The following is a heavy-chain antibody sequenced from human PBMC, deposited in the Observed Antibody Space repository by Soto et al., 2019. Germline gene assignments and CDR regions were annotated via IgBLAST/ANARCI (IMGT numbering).Heavy chain of an antibody. Sequence: WGSLRLSCAASGITFSSYSMTCVRQAPGQGLEWVSSISSSSSYIYYADSVKGRFTISRDNAKNSLYLQMNSLRAEDTAVYYCARDFFLGGWPLDYWGQGTLVTVSS. CDR3: ARDFFLGGWPLDY. CDR1: GITFSSYS. CDR2: ISSSSSYI. D-gene: IGHD1-26*01. J-gene: IGHJ4*02. V-gene: IGHV3-21*01.